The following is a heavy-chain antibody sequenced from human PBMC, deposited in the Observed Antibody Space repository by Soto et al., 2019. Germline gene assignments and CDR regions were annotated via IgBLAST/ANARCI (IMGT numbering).Heavy chain of an antibody. V-gene: IGHV3-74*01. D-gene: IGHD3-10*01. CDR1: GFIFSMYW. J-gene: IGHJ4*02. CDR3: TRGPRPTSIGTGAF. CDR2: ITDDGSTT. Sequence: GSMELSCETSGFIFSMYWMHWVRQVPGKGPQWVARITDDGSTTYYAASVEGRFTISRDNAKNALYLQMTSLRADDTAVYYCTRGPRPTSIGTGAFWGQGTLVTVSS.